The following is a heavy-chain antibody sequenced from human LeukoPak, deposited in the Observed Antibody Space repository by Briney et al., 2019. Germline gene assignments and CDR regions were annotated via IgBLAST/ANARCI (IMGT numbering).Heavy chain of an antibody. CDR2: IYYSGST. CDR1: GGSISSSTYY. CDR3: ARLGTATRGNDY. Sequence: SETLSLTCTVSGGSISSSTYYWGWIRQPPGKGLEWIGSIYYSGSTYYNPSPKSRVTISVDTSKNQFFLKLSSVTAADTAVYYCARLGTATRGNDYWGQGTLVTVSS. V-gene: IGHV4-39*01. J-gene: IGHJ4*02. D-gene: IGHD4-11*01.